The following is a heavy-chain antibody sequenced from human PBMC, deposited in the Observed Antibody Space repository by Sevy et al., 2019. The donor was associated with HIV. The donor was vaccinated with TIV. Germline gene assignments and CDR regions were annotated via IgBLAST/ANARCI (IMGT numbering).Heavy chain of an antibody. Sequence: SETLSLTCTVSGGSISSGGYYWSWIRQHPGKGLEWIGYIYYSGSTYYHPSLKSRVTISVDTSKNQFSLKLSSVTAADTAVYYCARTGYSSGWYFDYWGQGTLVTVSS. D-gene: IGHD6-19*01. CDR3: ARTGYSSGWYFDY. CDR1: GGSISSGGYY. J-gene: IGHJ4*02. V-gene: IGHV4-31*03. CDR2: IYYSGST.